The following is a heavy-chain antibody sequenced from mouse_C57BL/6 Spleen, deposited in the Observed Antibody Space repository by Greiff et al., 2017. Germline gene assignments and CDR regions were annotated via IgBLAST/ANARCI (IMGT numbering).Heavy chain of an antibody. V-gene: IGHV5-9*01. Sequence: DVMLVESGGGLVKPGGSLKLSCAASGFTFSSYTMSWVRQTPEKRLEWVATISGGGGNTYYPDSVKGRFTISRDNAKNTLYLHMSSLRSEDTALYYCARRYYDYGYYFYYWGQGTTLTVSS. J-gene: IGHJ2*01. CDR2: ISGGGGNT. D-gene: IGHD2-4*01. CDR3: ARRYYDYGYYFYY. CDR1: GFTFSSYT.